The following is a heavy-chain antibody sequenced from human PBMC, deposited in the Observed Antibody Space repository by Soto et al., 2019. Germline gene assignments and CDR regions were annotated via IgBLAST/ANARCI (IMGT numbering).Heavy chain of an antibody. Sequence: EVQLVESGGGLVQPGGSLRLSCAASGFTFSIYAMKWVRQAPGKGLEWVSYINHDSGTIYYADSVKGRFTISRDNANNLLSLQMNSLRAEDTAVYYCARDRGYTGYDFAYWGQGTLVTVSS. CDR1: GFTFSIYA. V-gene: IGHV3-48*01. CDR3: ARDRGYTGYDFAY. CDR2: INHDSGTI. J-gene: IGHJ4*02. D-gene: IGHD5-12*01.